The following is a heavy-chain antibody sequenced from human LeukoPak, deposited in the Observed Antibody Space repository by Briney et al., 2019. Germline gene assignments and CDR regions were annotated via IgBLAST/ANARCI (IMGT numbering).Heavy chain of an antibody. CDR3: AREGYGDYSPSDAFDI. CDR2: INAGNGNA. V-gene: IGHV1-3*01. CDR1: GYTFTSYA. J-gene: IGHJ3*02. Sequence: ASVKVSCKASGYTFTSYAMHWVRQAPGQRLEWMGWINAGNGNAKYSLKFQGRVTITRDTSASTAYMELSSLRSEDTAVYYCAREGYGDYSPSDAFDIWAKGQWSPSLQ. D-gene: IGHD4-17*01.